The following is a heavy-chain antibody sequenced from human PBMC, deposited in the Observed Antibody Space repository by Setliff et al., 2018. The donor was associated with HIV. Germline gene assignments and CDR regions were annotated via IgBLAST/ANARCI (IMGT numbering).Heavy chain of an antibody. V-gene: IGHV1-3*01. CDR2: INAGNGNT. J-gene: IGHJ4*02. D-gene: IGHD3-10*01. Sequence: ASVKVSCKASGYTFTSCAMHWVRQAPGQRLEWMGWINAGNGNTKYSQKFQGRVTITRDTSASTAYMELSSLRSEDTAVYYCARDSTYGSGSYPFDYWGQGTLVTVSS. CDR3: ARDSTYGSGSYPFDY. CDR1: GYTFTSCA.